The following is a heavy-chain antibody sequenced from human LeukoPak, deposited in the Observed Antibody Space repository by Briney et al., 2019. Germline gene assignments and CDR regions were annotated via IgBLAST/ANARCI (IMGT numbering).Heavy chain of an antibody. CDR2: ISSSSDNYK. Sequence: GGSLRLSCVASGFTFNTYNIHWVRQAPGKALEWVSTISSSSDNYKYYADSVKGRFTISRDSAKNSLYLQMNSLRAEDTAVYFCARGTNWSPLDFDFWGQGTQVTVSS. J-gene: IGHJ4*02. V-gene: IGHV3-21*01. CDR1: GFTFNTYN. CDR3: ARGTNWSPLDFDF. D-gene: IGHD1-20*01.